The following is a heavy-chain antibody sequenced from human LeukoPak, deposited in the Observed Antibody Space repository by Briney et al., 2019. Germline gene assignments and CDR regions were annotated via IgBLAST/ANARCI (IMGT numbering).Heavy chain of an antibody. Sequence: SETLSLTCTVSGDSVSSGSYYWNWIRQPPGKGLEWIGYIYYTGSTNYNPSLESRVTISVDTSKNQFSLKLSSVTAADTAVYYCVRAHYDFWSGSQNWFDPWGQGTLVTVSS. D-gene: IGHD3-3*01. V-gene: IGHV4-61*01. CDR3: VRAHYDFWSGSQNWFDP. CDR1: GDSVSSGSYY. J-gene: IGHJ5*02. CDR2: IYYTGST.